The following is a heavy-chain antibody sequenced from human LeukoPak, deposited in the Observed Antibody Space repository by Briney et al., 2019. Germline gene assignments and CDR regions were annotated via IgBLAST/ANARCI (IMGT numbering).Heavy chain of an antibody. CDR2: IYSSGST. CDR3: ARAVTGTALAGFDC. D-gene: IGHD1-20*01. Sequence: SETLSLTCTVSGGSISSHYWSWIRQPAGKGLEWIGRIYSSGSTNYNPSLKSRVTISVDKSKNQFSLKLSSVTAADTAVYYCARAVTGTALAGFDCWGQGTLVTVSS. J-gene: IGHJ4*02. V-gene: IGHV4-4*07. CDR1: GGSISSHY.